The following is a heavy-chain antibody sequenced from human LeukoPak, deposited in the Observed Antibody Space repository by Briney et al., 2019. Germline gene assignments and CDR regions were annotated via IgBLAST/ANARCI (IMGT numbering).Heavy chain of an antibody. V-gene: IGHV4-39*01. J-gene: IGHJ5*02. CDR3: ARHRASGYSTSWYGSFWFDP. D-gene: IGHD6-13*01. Sequence: PSETLSLTCTVSGDSISSSNYYWGWIRQPPGKGLEWIGSIYYSGTTYYNTSLKSRVTIFVDTSNNRFSLRLSSVTAADTAVYYCARHRASGYSTSWYGSFWFDPWGQGTLVTVSS. CDR2: IYYSGTT. CDR1: GDSISSSNYY.